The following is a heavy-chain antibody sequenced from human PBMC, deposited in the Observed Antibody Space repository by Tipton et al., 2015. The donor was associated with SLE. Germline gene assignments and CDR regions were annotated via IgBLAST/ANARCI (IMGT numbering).Heavy chain of an antibody. D-gene: IGHD6-19*01. CDR1: GGSISSYY. CDR2: IYDSGST. J-gene: IGHJ4*02. CDR3: ARGGLAYYFDY. V-gene: IGHV4-59*12. Sequence: TLSLTCTVSGGSISSYYWSWIRQPPGKGLEWIGYIYDSGSTNYNPSLKSRVTISVDTSKNQFSLKLSSVTAADTAVYYCARGGLAYYFDYWGQGTLVTVSS.